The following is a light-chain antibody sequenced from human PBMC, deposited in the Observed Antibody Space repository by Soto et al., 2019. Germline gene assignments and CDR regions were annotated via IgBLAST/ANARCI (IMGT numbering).Light chain of an antibody. CDR1: NIGSKR. V-gene: IGLV3-21*04. Sequence: SYELTQPPSVAVAPEKTARLTCGGDNIGSKRVHWYRQKPGQAPVLVIYYDSDRPSGIPERFSGSNSGNTATLTINRVEAGDEADYYCQVWDITTDHYVFGTGTKLTVL. CDR2: YDS. J-gene: IGLJ1*01. CDR3: QVWDITTDHYV.